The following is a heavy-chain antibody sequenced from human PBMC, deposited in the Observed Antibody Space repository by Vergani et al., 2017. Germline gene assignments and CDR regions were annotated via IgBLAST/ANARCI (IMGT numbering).Heavy chain of an antibody. D-gene: IGHD6-19*01. J-gene: IGHJ6*02. CDR3: ARDLLAVADYGMDV. CDR1: GFTFSSYS. V-gene: IGHV3-21*01. CDR2: ISSSSSYI. Sequence: VQLVESGGGVVKPGGSLRLSCAASGFTFSSYSMNWVRQAPGKGLEWVSSISSSSSYIYYADSVKGRFTISRDNAKNSLYLQMNSLRAEDTAVYYCARDLLAVADYGMDVWGQGTTVTVSS.